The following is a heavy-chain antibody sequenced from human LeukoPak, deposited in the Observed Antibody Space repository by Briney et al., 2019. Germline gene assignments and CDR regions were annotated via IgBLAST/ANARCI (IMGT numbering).Heavy chain of an antibody. CDR3: TTVGVVVTAMSDAFDI. CDR1: GFPFINAW. V-gene: IGHV3-15*01. Sequence: GGALLLSCAASGFPFINAWMSWVRQAPGKGLEWVGRIKSKTDGGKTDYAAPVNGRFTISRDDSKNTLYLQMNSLKTEDTAVYYCTTVGVVVTAMSDAFDIWGQGTMVTVSS. D-gene: IGHD2-21*02. J-gene: IGHJ3*02. CDR2: IKSKTDGGKT.